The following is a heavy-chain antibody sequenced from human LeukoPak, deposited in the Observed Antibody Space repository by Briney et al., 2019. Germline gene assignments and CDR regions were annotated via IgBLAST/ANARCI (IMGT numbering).Heavy chain of an antibody. CDR2: IRPDESEK. D-gene: IGHD2-21*01. CDR1: GFTFSTFW. Sequence: GGSLSFSVAASGFTFSTFWLNWFAQAQGRGWEWVANIRPDESEKLYVDSVKGRFTISRDNAKNSLYLQMNSLRAEDTAVYYCAREHRSFHYWGQGTLVTVSS. CDR3: AREHRSFHY. V-gene: IGHV3-7*01. J-gene: IGHJ4*02.